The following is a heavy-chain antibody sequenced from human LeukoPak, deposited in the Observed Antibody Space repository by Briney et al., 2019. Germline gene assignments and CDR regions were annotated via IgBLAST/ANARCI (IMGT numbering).Heavy chain of an antibody. Sequence: SVKVSCKASGGTFSSYAISWVRQAPGQGLEWMGRIIPILGIANYAQKFQGRVTITADKSTSTAYMELSSLRSEDTAVYYCARGGKHRSGYYYTYYFDYWGQGTLVTVSS. CDR3: ARGGKHRSGYYYTYYFDY. CDR1: GGTFSSYA. V-gene: IGHV1-69*04. CDR2: IIPILGIA. J-gene: IGHJ4*02. D-gene: IGHD3-22*01.